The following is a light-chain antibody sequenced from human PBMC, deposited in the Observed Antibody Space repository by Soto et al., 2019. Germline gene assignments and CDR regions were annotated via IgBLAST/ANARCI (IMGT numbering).Light chain of an antibody. CDR1: QSVSSY. Sequence: EIVLTQSPATLSLSPGERATLSCRASQSVSSYLAWYQQKPGQAPRLLIYDASNRATGIPARFSGGGSGTDFQLPTGRILSEVFAVYLYQHRSTFGQG. CDR3: QHRST. CDR2: DAS. V-gene: IGKV3-11*01. J-gene: IGKJ2*01.